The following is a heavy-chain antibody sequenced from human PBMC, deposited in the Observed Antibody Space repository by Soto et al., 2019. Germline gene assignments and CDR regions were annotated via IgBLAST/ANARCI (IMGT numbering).Heavy chain of an antibody. V-gene: IGHV1-18*01. J-gene: IGHJ6*02. Sequence: GASVKVSCKASGYTFTSYGISWVRQAPGQGLEWMGWISAYNGNTNYAQKLQGRVTMTTDASTSTAYMELRSLRSEDTAVYYCARYIRGFLYYYGMDVWGQGTTVTVSS. CDR3: ARYIRGFLYYYGMDV. CDR2: ISAYNGNT. CDR1: GYTFTSYG. D-gene: IGHD3-16*01.